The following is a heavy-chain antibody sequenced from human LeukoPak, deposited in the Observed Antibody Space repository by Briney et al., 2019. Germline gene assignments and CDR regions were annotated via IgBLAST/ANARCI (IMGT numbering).Heavy chain of an antibody. CDR1: GGSFSGYY. Sequence: NPSETLSLTCAVYGGSFSGYYWSWIRQPPGKGLEWIGEINHSGSTNYSPSLKSRVTISVDTSKNQFSLKLSSVTAADTAVYYCARHPLPSSAHPYYYYYGMDVWGQGTTVTVSS. CDR3: ARHPLPSSAHPYYYYYGMDV. CDR2: INHSGST. D-gene: IGHD6-25*01. J-gene: IGHJ6*02. V-gene: IGHV4-34*01.